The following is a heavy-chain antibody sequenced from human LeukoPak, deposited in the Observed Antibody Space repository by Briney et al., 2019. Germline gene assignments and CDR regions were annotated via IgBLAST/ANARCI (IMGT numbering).Heavy chain of an antibody. V-gene: IGHV4-34*01. Sequence: SETLSLTCGVYGGSISGYYWSWIRQPPGKGLEWIGEINHSGSTNYNPSLKSRVTISIDTSRNQFSLKLSSVTAADTAVYYCARGDLTGNHGVDVWGQGTTVTVSS. CDR3: ARGDLTGNHGVDV. CDR2: INHSGST. J-gene: IGHJ6*02. CDR1: GGSISGYY. D-gene: IGHD7-27*01.